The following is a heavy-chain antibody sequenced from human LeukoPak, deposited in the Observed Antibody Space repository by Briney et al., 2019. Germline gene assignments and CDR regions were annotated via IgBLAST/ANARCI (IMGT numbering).Heavy chain of an antibody. CDR2: ISYDRSNK. D-gene: IGHD3-10*01. V-gene: IGHV3-30*04. Sequence: PGRSLRLSCAASGFTFSSYAMHWVRQAPGKGLEWVAVISYDRSNKYYADSVKGRFTISRDNSKNTLYLQMNSLRAEDTAVYYCAKGGKWFGELSGYWGQGTLVTVSS. J-gene: IGHJ4*02. CDR1: GFTFSSYA. CDR3: AKGGKWFGELSGY.